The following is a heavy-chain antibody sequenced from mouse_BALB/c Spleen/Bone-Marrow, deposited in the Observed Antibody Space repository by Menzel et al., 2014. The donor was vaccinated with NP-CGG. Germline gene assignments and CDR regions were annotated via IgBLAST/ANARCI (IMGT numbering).Heavy chain of an antibody. Sequence: QVQLKQSGSVLVRPGASVKLSCKASGYTFNSSWMHWAQQSPGQGLEWIGAIHPNSSNTNYNDKFKGKATLTVDTSSSIVYLEISSLTSEDSAIYYCARHHSYGWYFNYWGQGTTVTVSS. J-gene: IGHJ2*01. CDR2: IHPNSSNT. CDR3: ARHHSYGWYFNY. V-gene: IGHV1S130*01. D-gene: IGHD3-3*01. CDR1: GYTFNSSW.